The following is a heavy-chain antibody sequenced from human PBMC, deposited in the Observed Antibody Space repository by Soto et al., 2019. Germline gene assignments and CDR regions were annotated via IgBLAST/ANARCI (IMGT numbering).Heavy chain of an antibody. J-gene: IGHJ5*01. Sequence: ASVKVSCKASGYTFTSYDINWVRQATGQGLEWMGWMNPNSGNTGYAQKFQGRVTMTRNTSISTAYMELSSLRSEDTAVYYCARATHTIYDFWSGYYYNWFDSWGQGTLVTVSS. CDR2: MNPNSGNT. CDR1: GYTFTSYD. V-gene: IGHV1-8*01. CDR3: ARATHTIYDFWSGYYYNWFDS. D-gene: IGHD3-3*01.